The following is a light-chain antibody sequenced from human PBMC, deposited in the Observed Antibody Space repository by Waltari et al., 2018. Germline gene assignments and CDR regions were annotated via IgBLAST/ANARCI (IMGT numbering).Light chain of an antibody. CDR2: GEI. Sequence: EIVLTQSPGPLSLSPGERAALSCRASQSVSSRYLAWYQQRPGQAPRLLMSGEISRAADIPDRFSGSGSGTDFTLTISRLEPEDVAVYYCQHYDASRGMYTFGQGTRLE. V-gene: IGKV3-20*01. CDR3: QHYDASRGMYT. CDR1: QSVSSRY. J-gene: IGKJ2*01.